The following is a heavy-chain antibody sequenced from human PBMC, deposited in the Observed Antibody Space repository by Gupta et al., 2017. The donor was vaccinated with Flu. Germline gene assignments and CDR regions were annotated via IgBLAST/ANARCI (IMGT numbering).Heavy chain of an antibody. V-gene: IGHV3-72*01. CDR3: SRGETGPSAPGRNDC. CDR1: GFTFSEHY. D-gene: IGHD6-13*01. CDR2: IRKKANSYTT. Sequence: RLVESGGGLVQPGGSLRLSCVVSGFTFSEHYMDWIRQAPGKGREWVGRIRKKANSYTTEYAASVKDRFTITRDDSKSSLYLQMNSLKNEDTAVYYCSRGETGPSAPGRNDCWGQGTLVTVSS. J-gene: IGHJ4*02.